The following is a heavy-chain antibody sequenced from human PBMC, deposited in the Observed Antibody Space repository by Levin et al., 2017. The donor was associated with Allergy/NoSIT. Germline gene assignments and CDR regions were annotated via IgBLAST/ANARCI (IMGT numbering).Heavy chain of an antibody. Sequence: NASETLSLTCTVSGGSISSYYWSWIRQPPGKGLEWIGYIYYSGSTNYNPSLKSRVTISVDTSKNQFSLKLSSVTAADTAVYYCARGGGPVDPEDHNWFDPWGQGTLVTVSS. D-gene: IGHD3-10*01. CDR3: ARGGGPVDPEDHNWFDP. J-gene: IGHJ5*02. V-gene: IGHV4-59*01. CDR2: IYYSGST. CDR1: GGSISSYY.